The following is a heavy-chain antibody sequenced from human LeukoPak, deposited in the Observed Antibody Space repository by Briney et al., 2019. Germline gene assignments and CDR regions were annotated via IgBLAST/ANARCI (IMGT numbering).Heavy chain of an antibody. Sequence: GASVKVSCKASGCTFTSYGISWVRQAPGQGLEWMGWISAYNGNTNYAQKLQGRVTMTTDTSTSTAYMELRSLRSDDTAVYYCARAFLYSYGLFQYFDYWGQGTLVTVSS. V-gene: IGHV1-18*01. CDR1: GCTFTSYG. J-gene: IGHJ4*02. CDR3: ARAFLYSYGLFQYFDY. CDR2: ISAYNGNT. D-gene: IGHD5-18*01.